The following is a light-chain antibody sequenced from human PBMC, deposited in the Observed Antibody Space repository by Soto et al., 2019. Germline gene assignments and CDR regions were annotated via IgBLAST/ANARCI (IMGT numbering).Light chain of an antibody. V-gene: IGKV3-20*01. J-gene: IGKJ2*01. CDR2: GAS. CDR1: HSVKNNY. Sequence: EIVLTQSPGTLSLSPGERATRSCRASHSVKNNYLAWYQQKPGQAPRLLIYGASSRATGIPDRFSGSGSGTDFTLTISRLEPEDFAVYYCQQYGSSQYTFGQGTKLEIK. CDR3: QQYGSSQYT.